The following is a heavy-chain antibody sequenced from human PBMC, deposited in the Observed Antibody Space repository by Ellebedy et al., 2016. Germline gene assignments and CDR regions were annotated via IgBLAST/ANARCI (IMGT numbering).Heavy chain of an antibody. D-gene: IGHD2/OR15-2a*01. J-gene: IGHJ4*02. Sequence: GESLKISCAASGFPFSGYWMSWVRQAPGEGLEWVANINQDGSEKYYVDSVKGRFTISRDNAKNSLSLQMDSLRAEDTAMYFCARGNMVDYWGQGTLVTVSS. CDR2: INQDGSEK. CDR1: GFPFSGYW. V-gene: IGHV3-7*03. CDR3: ARGNMVDY.